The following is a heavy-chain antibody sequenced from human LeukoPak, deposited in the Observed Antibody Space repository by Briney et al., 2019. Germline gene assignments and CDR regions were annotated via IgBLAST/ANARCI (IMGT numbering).Heavy chain of an antibody. CDR3: VGPDSQFDC. J-gene: IGHJ4*02. Sequence: PGGSLRLSCAASGFPFSTYAMSWVRQTPGKGLEWVSSISSNSLHIFYADSVKGRFTISRDNAKNSLYLQMNNLRAGDTAVYYCVGPDSQFDCWGQGTLVTVSS. CDR1: GFPFSTYA. V-gene: IGHV3-21*01. CDR2: ISSNSLHI. D-gene: IGHD3-10*01.